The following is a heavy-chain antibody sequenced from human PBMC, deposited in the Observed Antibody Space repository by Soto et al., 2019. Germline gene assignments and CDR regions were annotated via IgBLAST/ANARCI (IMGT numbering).Heavy chain of an antibody. J-gene: IGHJ4*02. D-gene: IGHD2-15*01. Sequence: PGGSLRLSCAASGFTFSSYGMHWVRQAPGKGLEWVAVIWYDGSNKYYADSVKGRFTISRDNSKNTLYLQMNSLRAEDTAVYYCARDPDCSGGSCYYLFDYWGQGTLVTVSS. CDR3: ARDPDCSGGSCYYLFDY. CDR2: IWYDGSNK. CDR1: GFTFSSYG. V-gene: IGHV3-33*01.